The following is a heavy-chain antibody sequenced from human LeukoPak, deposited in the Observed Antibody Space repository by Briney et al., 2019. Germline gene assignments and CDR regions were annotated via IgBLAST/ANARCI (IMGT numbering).Heavy chain of an antibody. CDR3: ARAGGYCSSTRCYDAFDI. J-gene: IGHJ3*02. CDR1: GFGFSDKY. CDR2: ITSSSSYT. D-gene: IGHD2-2*01. V-gene: IGHV3-11*05. Sequence: GGSLRLSCAASGFGFSDKYMAWIRQAPVKGLECVSYITSSSSYTNYADSVKGRFTISRDNAKNSLYLQMNSLRAEDTAVYYCARAGGYCSSTRCYDAFDIWGQGTMVTVSS.